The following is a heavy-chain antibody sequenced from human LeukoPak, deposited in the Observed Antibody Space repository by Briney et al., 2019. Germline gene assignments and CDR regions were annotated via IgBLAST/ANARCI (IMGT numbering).Heavy chain of an antibody. D-gene: IGHD6-19*01. J-gene: IGHJ5*02. V-gene: IGHV1-2*06. CDR2: INPNSGGT. Sequence: ASVKVSCKASGYTFTGYYMHWVRQAPGQGLEWMGRINPNSGGTNYAQKFQGRVTMTRDTSISTAYMELSRLRSDDTAVYYCARGGYSSGPNWFDPWRQGTLVTVSS. CDR1: GYTFTGYY. CDR3: ARGGYSSGPNWFDP.